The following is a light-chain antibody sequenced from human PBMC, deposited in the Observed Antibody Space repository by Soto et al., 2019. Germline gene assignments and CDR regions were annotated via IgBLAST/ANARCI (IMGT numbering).Light chain of an antibody. Sequence: EIVMTQSPATLSVSPGERATLSCRASQSVSSKLVWYQQKPGQAPRPLLYGASTRATGIPARFSGSGSGTEFTLTISSLQSEDFAVYYCQQYNNWPPITFGQGTRLEIK. J-gene: IGKJ5*01. CDR3: QQYNNWPPIT. CDR2: GAS. V-gene: IGKV3-15*01. CDR1: QSVSSK.